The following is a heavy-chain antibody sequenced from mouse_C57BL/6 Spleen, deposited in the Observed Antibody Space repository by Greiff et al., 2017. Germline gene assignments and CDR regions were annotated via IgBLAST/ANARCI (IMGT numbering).Heavy chain of an antibody. CDR3: ARSKAQATGFAY. J-gene: IGHJ3*01. D-gene: IGHD3-2*02. CDR2: IYPGDGDT. CDR1: GYAFSSYW. V-gene: IGHV1-80*01. Sequence: QVQLKESGAELVKPGASVKISCKASGYAFSSYWMNWVKQRPGKGLEWIGQIYPGDGDTNYNGKFKGKATLTADKSSSTAYMQLSSLTSEDSAVYFCARSKAQATGFAYWGQGTLVTVSA.